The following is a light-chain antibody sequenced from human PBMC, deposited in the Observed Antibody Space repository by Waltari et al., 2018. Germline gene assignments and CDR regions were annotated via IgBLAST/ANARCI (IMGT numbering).Light chain of an antibody. CDR2: ATS. CDR1: QSVRSSY. J-gene: IGKJ4*01. V-gene: IGKV3-20*01. Sequence: EVVLTQSPGTLSLSPGETATLSCRASQSVRSSYLAWYQQKPGQAPRLLIYATSSRATGIPDMFSGSGSGTDFTLTISRLKPEDHAVYYCQQYCTSLIFGGGSKVEIK. CDR3: QQYCTSLI.